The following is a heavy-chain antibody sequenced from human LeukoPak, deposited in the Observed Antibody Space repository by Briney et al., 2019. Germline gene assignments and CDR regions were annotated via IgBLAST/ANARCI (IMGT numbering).Heavy chain of an antibody. CDR1: GFTFSSYA. CDR2: ISYDGSNK. D-gene: IGHD3-22*01. CDR3: AKVGSGYYDHLDF. Sequence: GGSLRLSCAASGFTFSSYAMHWVRQAPGKGLEWVAVISYDGSNKYYADSVKGRFTISRDNSKNTQYLQMNSLRVEDTAVYYCAKVGSGYYDHLDFWGQGILVTVSS. V-gene: IGHV3-30-3*01. J-gene: IGHJ4*02.